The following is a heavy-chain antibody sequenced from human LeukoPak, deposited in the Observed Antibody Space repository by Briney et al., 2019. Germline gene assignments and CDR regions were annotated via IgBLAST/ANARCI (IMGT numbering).Heavy chain of an antibody. V-gene: IGHV1-2*02. CDR2: ISPNSGGT. D-gene: IGHD2-2*02. J-gene: IGHJ4*02. CDR1: GYTFTGYY. CDR3: ARGCSSTTCYTSSFDY. Sequence: ASVKVSCKASGYTFTGYYIHWVRQAPGQGLEWMGWISPNSGGTNYAQKFQGRVTMTRDTSISTAYMELSSLRSDDTAVYYCARGCSSTTCYTSSFDYWGQGTLVTVSS.